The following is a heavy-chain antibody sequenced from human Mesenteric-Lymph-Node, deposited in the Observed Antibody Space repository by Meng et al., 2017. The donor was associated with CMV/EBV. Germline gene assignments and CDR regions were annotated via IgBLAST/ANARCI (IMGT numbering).Heavy chain of an antibody. J-gene: IGHJ4*02. CDR2: ISGRAAGI. D-gene: IGHD3-3*01. Sequence: GESLKISCAASGFSFSDDHMSGLRPAPGKGLEWISHISGRAAGIDYADSVKGRFTISRANAGNSLYLQRNSLGAEDTAVYYCARDIRMLEYRDFDYWGQGTLVTVSS. CDR3: ARDIRMLEYRDFDY. V-gene: IGHV3-11*01. CDR1: GFSFSDDH.